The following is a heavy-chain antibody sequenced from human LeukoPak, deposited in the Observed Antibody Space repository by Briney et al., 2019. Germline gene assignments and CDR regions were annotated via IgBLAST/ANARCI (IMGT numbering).Heavy chain of an antibody. Sequence: SETLSLTCTVSGGSIRSYYWGWIRQPPGKGLEWIGSIYYSGSTYYNPSLKSRVTISVDTSKNQFSLKLSSVTAADTAVYYCARQEIVSLYGGYYDYWGQGTLVTVSS. J-gene: IGHJ4*02. CDR2: IYYSGST. V-gene: IGHV4-39*07. CDR1: GGSIRSYY. D-gene: IGHD3-16*01. CDR3: ARQEIVSLYGGYYDY.